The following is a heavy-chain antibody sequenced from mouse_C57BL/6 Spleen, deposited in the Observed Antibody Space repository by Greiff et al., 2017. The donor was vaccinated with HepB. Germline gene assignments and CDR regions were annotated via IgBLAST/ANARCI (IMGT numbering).Heavy chain of an antibody. J-gene: IGHJ2*01. CDR2: IDPENGDT. CDR1: GFNIKDDY. D-gene: IGHD1-1*01. V-gene: IGHV14-4*01. Sequence: EVQLQQSGAELVRPGASVKLSCTASGFNIKDDYMHWVKQRPEQGLEWIGWIDPENGDTEYASKFQGKATIPADTSSNTAYLQLSSLTSEDTAVYYCTTNYYGSSYDYWGQGTTLTVSS. CDR3: TTNYYGSSYDY.